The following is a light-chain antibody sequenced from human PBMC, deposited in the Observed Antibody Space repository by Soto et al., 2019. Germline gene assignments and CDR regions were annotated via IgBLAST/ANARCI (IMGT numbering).Light chain of an antibody. CDR2: DVS. CDR1: SSDVGAYNY. Sequence: QSALTQPVSVSGSPGQSIIMSCTGTSSDVGAYNYVYWYRQHPGKAPKLIIYDVSNRPSGVSNPFSGSKSGNTASLIISGLQAEDEADYYCTSYTSSSGYVFGTGTKLTVL. CDR3: TSYTSSSGYV. J-gene: IGLJ1*01. V-gene: IGLV2-14*01.